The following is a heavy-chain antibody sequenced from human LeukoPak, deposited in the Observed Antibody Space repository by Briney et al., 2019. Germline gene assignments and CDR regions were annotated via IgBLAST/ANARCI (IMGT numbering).Heavy chain of an antibody. CDR3: ARGRRYYYDSSGYFF. Sequence: SETLSLTCAVYGGSFSGYYWSWIRQPPGKGLEWIGDINHSGSTNYNPSLKSRVTISVDTSKNQFSLKLSSVTAADTAVYYCARGRRYYYDSSGYFFWGQGTLVTVSS. CDR2: INHSGST. D-gene: IGHD3-22*01. V-gene: IGHV4-34*01. J-gene: IGHJ4*02. CDR1: GGSFSGYY.